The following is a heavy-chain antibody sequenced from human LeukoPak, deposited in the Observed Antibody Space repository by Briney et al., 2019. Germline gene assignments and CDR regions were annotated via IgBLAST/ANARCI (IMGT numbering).Heavy chain of an antibody. CDR1: AFXFSNYA. V-gene: IGHV3-23*01. Sequence: GGSLRLSCAASAFXFSNYAMSWVRQAPGKGLEWVSVISGGGGGTYYADSVKGRFTISRDNSQNTLYLQMNSLRAEDTAVYYCARGYCSSTTCSVDYWGQGTLVTVSS. D-gene: IGHD2-2*01. CDR3: ARGYCSSTTCSVDY. CDR2: ISGGGGGT. J-gene: IGHJ4*02.